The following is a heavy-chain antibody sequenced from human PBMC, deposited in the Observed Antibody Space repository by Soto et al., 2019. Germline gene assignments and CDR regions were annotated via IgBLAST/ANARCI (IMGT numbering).Heavy chain of an antibody. CDR1: GYTFTTYG. CDR3: ARGPIRRLTTVTTTPNY. CDR2: ISTYNGNT. D-gene: IGHD4-17*01. V-gene: IGHV1-18*01. Sequence: QVQLVQSGAEVKKPGASVKVSCKASGYTFTTYGITWVRQAPGQGLEWMGWISTYNGNTNYAQKLQGRVTMTTDTTTSTAYMELRSMRSDETAVYYCARGPIRRLTTVTTTPNYWGQGTLVTVSS. J-gene: IGHJ4*02.